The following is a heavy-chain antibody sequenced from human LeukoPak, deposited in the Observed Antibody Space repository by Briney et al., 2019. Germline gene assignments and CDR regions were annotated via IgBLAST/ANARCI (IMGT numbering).Heavy chain of an antibody. D-gene: IGHD4-17*01. CDR3: TRDTGTTGEVKFDP. J-gene: IGHJ5*02. V-gene: IGHV3-53*01. Sequence: GGSLRLSCAASGFTVSSNYMSWVRQAPGKGLGWVSVIYSGGSTYYADSVKGRFTISRDNSKNTLYLQMNSLRAEDTAVYYCTRDTGTTGEVKFDPWGQGTLVTVSS. CDR1: GFTVSSNY. CDR2: IYSGGST.